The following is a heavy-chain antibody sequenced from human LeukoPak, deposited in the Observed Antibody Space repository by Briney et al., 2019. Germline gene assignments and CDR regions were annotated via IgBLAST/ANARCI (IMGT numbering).Heavy chain of an antibody. J-gene: IGHJ4*02. D-gene: IGHD3-10*01. CDR1: GFTFSTYW. Sequence: PGGSLRLSCAASGFTFSTYWMHWVRQAPGKGLVWVSRIDTDGSSTSYADSVKGRFTISRDNAKNTLYLQMNSLRAEDTAVYYCARVGGSSDFDYCGQGTLVTVSS. V-gene: IGHV3-74*01. CDR3: ARVGGSSDFDY. CDR2: IDTDGSST.